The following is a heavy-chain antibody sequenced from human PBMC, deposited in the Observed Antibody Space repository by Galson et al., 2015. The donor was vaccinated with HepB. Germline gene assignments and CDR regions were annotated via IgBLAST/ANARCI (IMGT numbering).Heavy chain of an antibody. CDR3: AREKTGYSSGPGGDY. Sequence: SVKVSCKASGGTFSSYAISWVRQAPGQGLEWMGGIIPIFGTANYAQKFQGRVTITADESTSTAYMELSSLRSEDTAVYYCAREKTGYSSGPGGDYWGQGTLVTVSS. J-gene: IGHJ4*02. V-gene: IGHV1-69*13. CDR2: IIPIFGTA. D-gene: IGHD6-19*01. CDR1: GGTFSSYA.